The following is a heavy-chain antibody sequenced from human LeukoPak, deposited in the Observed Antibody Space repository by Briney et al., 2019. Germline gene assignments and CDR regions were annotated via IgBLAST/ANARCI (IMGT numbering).Heavy chain of an antibody. J-gene: IGHJ5*02. CDR1: GYTFTGYY. CDR2: INPNSGGT. Sequence: GASVKVSCKASGYTFTGYYMHWVRQAPGQGLEWMGWINPNSGGTNYAQKFQGRVTMTRDTSISTAYMELSRLRSDDTAVYYCARARYYDSSGNWFDPWGQGTLVTVSS. CDR3: ARARYYDSSGNWFDP. D-gene: IGHD3-22*01. V-gene: IGHV1-2*02.